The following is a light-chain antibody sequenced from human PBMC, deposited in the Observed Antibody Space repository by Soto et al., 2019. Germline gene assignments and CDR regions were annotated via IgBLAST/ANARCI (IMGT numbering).Light chain of an antibody. CDR1: QSVSSSF. CDR3: QQYGSSPWP. Sequence: EIVLTQSPGPLSLSQGEGATLSCRASQSVSSSFFAWDQQKPGQAPRLLIYGASSSATGIPDRFSGSGSGTDFTLTISRLEPEDFAVYYCQQYGSSPWPVGQGTKVETK. J-gene: IGKJ1*01. V-gene: IGKV3-20*01. CDR2: GAS.